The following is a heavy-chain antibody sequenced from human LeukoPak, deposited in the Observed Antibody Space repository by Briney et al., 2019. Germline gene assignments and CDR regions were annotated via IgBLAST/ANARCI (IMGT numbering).Heavy chain of an antibody. D-gene: IGHD1-26*01. V-gene: IGHV3-23*01. CDR1: GFTSSSYA. CDR2: ISGSGGST. CDR3: AKDFLSGSPRYYFDY. Sequence: PGGSLRLSCAASGFTSSSYAMSWTRPAPGKGLEWVSAISGSGGSTYYADSVKGRFTISRDNSKNTLYLQMNSLRAEDMAVYYCAKDFLSGSPRYYFDYWGQGTLVTVSS. J-gene: IGHJ4*02.